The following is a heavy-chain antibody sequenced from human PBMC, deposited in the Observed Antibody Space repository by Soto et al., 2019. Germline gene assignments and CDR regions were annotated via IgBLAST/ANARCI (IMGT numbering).Heavy chain of an antibody. CDR3: ARDQARSLSGGWFDP. Sequence: ASVKVSCKASGYTFTRYAIHWVRQAPGQSLEWMGWINPDTGKPKYSEKFQGRVTITRDTSASTAYMDLSSLKSEDTAVYFCARDQARSLSGGWFDPWGQGTLVTVSS. D-gene: IGHD3-10*01. V-gene: IGHV1-3*01. CDR1: GYTFTRYA. J-gene: IGHJ5*02. CDR2: INPDTGKP.